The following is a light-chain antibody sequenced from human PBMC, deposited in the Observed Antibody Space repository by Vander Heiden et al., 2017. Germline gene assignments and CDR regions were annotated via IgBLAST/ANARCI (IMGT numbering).Light chain of an antibody. CDR2: TNN. Sequence: QPVLTQPPSASGTPGQRVTLSCSGSSSNIGSNTVNWYQQLPGTAPKLLIYTNNQRPSGVPDRFSGSKSGTSASLAISGLQSEDEADYYCAAWDDSLNAHYVFGTGTKVTVL. V-gene: IGLV1-44*01. CDR1: SSNIGSNT. J-gene: IGLJ1*01. CDR3: AAWDDSLNAHYV.